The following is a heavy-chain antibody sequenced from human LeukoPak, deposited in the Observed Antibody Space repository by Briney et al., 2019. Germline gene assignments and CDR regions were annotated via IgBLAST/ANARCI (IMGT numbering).Heavy chain of an antibody. J-gene: IGHJ4*02. CDR1: GFTFSNYN. CDR3: EIVRAGYSVNYFDY. CDR2: ISSTSSTV. V-gene: IGHV3-48*02. Sequence: GGSLRLSCAASGFTFSNYNMNWVRQAPGKGLEWVSYISSTSSTVYYADSVKGRFTVSRDNAENSLYLQMNSLRDEDTAMFYCEIVRAGYSVNYFDYWGQGNLVTVSS. D-gene: IGHD5-24*01.